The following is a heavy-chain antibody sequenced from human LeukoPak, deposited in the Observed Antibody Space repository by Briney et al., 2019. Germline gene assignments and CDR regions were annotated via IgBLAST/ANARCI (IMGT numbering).Heavy chain of an antibody. J-gene: IGHJ4*02. V-gene: IGHV4-59*01. CDR1: GGSISSYY. D-gene: IGHD4-17*01. CDR3: ARDRRDYAFDY. CDR2: IYYSGST. Sequence: PSETLSLTCTVSGGSISSYYWSWIRQPPGKGLEWIGYIYYSGSTNYNPSLKSRVTISVDTSKNQFSLKLSSVTAADTAVYYCARDRRDYAFDYWGQGTLVTVSS.